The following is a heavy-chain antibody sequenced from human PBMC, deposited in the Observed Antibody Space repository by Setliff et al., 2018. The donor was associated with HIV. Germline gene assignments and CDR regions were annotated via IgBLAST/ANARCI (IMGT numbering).Heavy chain of an antibody. J-gene: IGHJ4*02. CDR2: IYTSGST. CDR1: GGSFSDYY. CDR3: ARHLWFADGDLYYFDY. D-gene: IGHD3-10*01. Sequence: PSETLSLTCTVSGGSFSDYYRSWIRPPPGEGLEWIGYIYTSGSTNYNPSLKSRVTISVDTSQNQFSLKLTSVTAADTAVYYCARHLWFADGDLYYFDYWGQGTLVTVSS. V-gene: IGHV4-4*08.